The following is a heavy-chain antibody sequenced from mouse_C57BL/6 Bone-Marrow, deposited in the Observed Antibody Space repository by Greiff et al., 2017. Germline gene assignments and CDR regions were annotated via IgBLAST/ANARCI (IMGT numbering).Heavy chain of an antibody. J-gene: IGHJ4*01. CDR3: ASYCMDY. Sequence: EVKLEESGGGLVKPGGSLKLSCAASGFTFSDYGMHLVRQAPEKGLEWVAYISSGSSTIYYADTVKGRFTISRDNAKNTLFLQITSLRSADTAMYYCASYCMDYWGQGTSVTVSS. D-gene: IGHD1-1*01. V-gene: IGHV5-17*01. CDR2: ISSGSSTI. CDR1: GFTFSDYG.